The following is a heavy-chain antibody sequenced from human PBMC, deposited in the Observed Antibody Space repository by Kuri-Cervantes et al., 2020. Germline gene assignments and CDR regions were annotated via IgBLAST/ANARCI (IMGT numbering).Heavy chain of an antibody. V-gene: IGHV1-2*02. CDR3: AREGAWELLGEPFDY. CDR2: INPNSGGT. J-gene: IGHJ4*02. D-gene: IGHD1-26*01. Sequence: ASVKVSCKASGYPFTGYYMHWVRQAPGQGLEWMGWINPNSGGTNYAQKFQGRVTMTRDMSISTAYMELSRLRSDDTAVYYCAREGAWELLGEPFDYWGQGTLVTVSS. CDR1: GYPFTGYY.